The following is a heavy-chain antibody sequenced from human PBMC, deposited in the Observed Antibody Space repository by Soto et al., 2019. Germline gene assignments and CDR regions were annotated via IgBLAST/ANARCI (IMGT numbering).Heavy chain of an antibody. CDR3: ARGGALSGYYRFDP. D-gene: IGHD3-3*01. V-gene: IGHV4-59*01. J-gene: IGHJ5*02. CDR1: GGSISSYY. Sequence: ETLSLTCTVSGGSISSYYWSWIRQPPGKGLEWIGYIYYSGSTNYNPSLKSRVTVSVDTSKNQFSLKLSSVTAADTAVYYCARGGALSGYYRFDPWGQGTLVTVSS. CDR2: IYYSGST.